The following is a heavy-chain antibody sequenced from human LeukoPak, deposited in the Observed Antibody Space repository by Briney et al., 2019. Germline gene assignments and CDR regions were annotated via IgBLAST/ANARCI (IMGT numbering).Heavy chain of an antibody. CDR2: INSPGHTM. CDR3: VKGGYHHPAGY. Sequence: GGSLRLSCAASGFTLSGYEMNWVRQAPGKGLEWVSFINSPGHTMYYSDSVKGRFTISRDIAKSSLYLQMNSLTAEDTAIYYWVKGGYHHPAGYWGRGTLVTVSS. V-gene: IGHV3-48*03. CDR1: GFTLSGYE. D-gene: IGHD2-2*01. J-gene: IGHJ4*02.